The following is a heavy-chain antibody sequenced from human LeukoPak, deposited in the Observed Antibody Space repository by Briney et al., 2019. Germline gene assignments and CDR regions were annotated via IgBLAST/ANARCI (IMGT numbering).Heavy chain of an antibody. D-gene: IGHD4-23*01. J-gene: IGHJ4*02. CDR3: ARATVVTGIDY. CDR1: GFTFSSYW. CDR2: INSDGSST. V-gene: IGHV3-74*01. Sequence: GGSLRLSCAASGFTFSSYWMHWVRQAPGKGLVWVSRINSDGSSTSYADSVKGRFTISRGNAKNTLYLQMNSLRAEDTAVYYCARATVVTGIDYWGQGTLVTVSS.